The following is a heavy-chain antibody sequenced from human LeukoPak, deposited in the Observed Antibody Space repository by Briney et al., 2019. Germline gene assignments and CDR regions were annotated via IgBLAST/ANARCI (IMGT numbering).Heavy chain of an antibody. CDR3: ASMLGSGWSFDY. V-gene: IGHV3-53*01. CDR2: IYSGGST. D-gene: IGHD6-19*01. J-gene: IGHJ4*02. Sequence: HPGGSLRLSCAASGFTVSSNYMNWVRQAPGKGLEWVSVIYSGGSTDYADSVKGRFTISRDNSKNTLHLQMNSLRAEDTAMYYCASMLGSGWSFDYWGQGTLVTVSS. CDR1: GFTVSSNY.